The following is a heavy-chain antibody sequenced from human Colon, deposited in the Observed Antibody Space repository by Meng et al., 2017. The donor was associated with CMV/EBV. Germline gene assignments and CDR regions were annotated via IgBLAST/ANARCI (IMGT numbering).Heavy chain of an antibody. CDR2: ISSSSSYI. D-gene: IGHD2-2*01. CDR3: ARDAGGIVVVPAVDY. J-gene: IGHJ4*02. CDR1: GFTFSSDV. V-gene: IGHV3-21*01. Sequence: GGSLRLSCAASGFTFSSDVMHWVRQAPGKGLEWVSSISSSSSYIYYADSVKGRFTISRDNAKNSLYLQMNSLRAEDTAVYYCARDAGGIVVVPAVDYWGQGTLVTVSS.